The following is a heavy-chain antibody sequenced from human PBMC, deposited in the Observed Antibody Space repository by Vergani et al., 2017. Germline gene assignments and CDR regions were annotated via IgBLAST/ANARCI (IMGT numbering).Heavy chain of an antibody. CDR1: GFTFSSYS. CDR2: ISSRSTYT. CDR3: ARAPSSLLYRAGYFQH. V-gene: IGHV3-21*01. Sequence: EVQLVESGGGLVKPGGSLRLSCAASGFTFSSYSMNWVRQAPGKGLEWVSSISSRSTYTYYADSVKGRFTISRDNAKSSLYLQMNSLRADDTAVYYCARAPSSLLYRAGYFQHWGQGTLVTVSS. J-gene: IGHJ1*01. D-gene: IGHD2-2*02.